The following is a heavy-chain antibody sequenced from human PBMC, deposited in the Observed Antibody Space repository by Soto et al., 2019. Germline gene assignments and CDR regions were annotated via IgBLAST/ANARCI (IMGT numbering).Heavy chain of an antibody. J-gene: IGHJ3*01. CDR2: INPNSAGT. CDR1: GYTFTGYY. D-gene: IGHD1-26*01. Sequence: QVQLVQSGAEVKKPGASVKVSCKASGYTFTGYYVHWVRQAPGQGLEWMGWINPNSAGTNSAQKFQDRVTMTSDTSISTAYMELSRLRSDDTAVYYCARVMDPYSGPLLDLWDQGTMVTVSS. CDR3: ARVMDPYSGPLLDL. V-gene: IGHV1-2*02.